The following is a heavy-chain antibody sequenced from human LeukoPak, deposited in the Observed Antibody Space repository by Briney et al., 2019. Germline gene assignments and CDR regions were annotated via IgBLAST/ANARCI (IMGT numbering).Heavy chain of an antibody. Sequence: PGGSLRLSCAASGFTFGSNGMHWVRQAPGKGLEWVAVIWYDGNNKYYADSVKGRFTISRDNSKNTLYLQMNSLRAEDTAVYYCAKRLQSRSGRFDYWGQGTLVTVSS. CDR3: AKRLQSRSGRFDY. CDR2: IWYDGNNK. D-gene: IGHD6-19*01. CDR1: GFTFGSNG. V-gene: IGHV3-33*06. J-gene: IGHJ4*02.